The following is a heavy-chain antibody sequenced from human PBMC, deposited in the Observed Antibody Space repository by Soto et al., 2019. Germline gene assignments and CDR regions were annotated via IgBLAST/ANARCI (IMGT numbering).Heavy chain of an antibody. D-gene: IGHD6-19*01. J-gene: IGHJ4*02. CDR1: GYTFTSYA. CDR2: INAGNGNT. CDR3: ARGAYSSGWYVY. Sequence: ASVKVSCKASGYTFTSYAMHWVRQAPGQRLEWMGWINAGNGNTKYSQKFQGRVTITRDTSASTAYMELSSLRSEDTAVYYCARGAYSSGWYVYWGQGTLVTAPQ. V-gene: IGHV1-3*01.